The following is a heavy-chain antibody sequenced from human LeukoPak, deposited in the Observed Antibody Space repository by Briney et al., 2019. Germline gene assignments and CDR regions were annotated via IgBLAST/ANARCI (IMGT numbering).Heavy chain of an antibody. CDR3: ARDQRKGSSWYWSAFDY. CDR2: FYYSGST. J-gene: IGHJ4*02. Sequence: SETLSLTCTVSGGYIRSSSDYWSWIRQPPGKGLEWIGYFYYSGSTNYNPSLKSRVTISVDTSKNQFSLKLSSVTAADTAVYYCARDQRKGSSWYWSAFDYWGQGTLVTVSS. D-gene: IGHD6-13*01. CDR1: GGYIRSSSDY. V-gene: IGHV4-61*01.